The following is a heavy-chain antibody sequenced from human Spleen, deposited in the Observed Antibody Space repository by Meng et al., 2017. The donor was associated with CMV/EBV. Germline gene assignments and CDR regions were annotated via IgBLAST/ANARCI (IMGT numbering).Heavy chain of an antibody. CDR1: EFTFSSYW. Sequence: GESLKISCAASEFTFSSYWMSWLRQAPGKGLEWVAVISYDGSNKYYADSVKGRFTISRGNSKNTLYLQMNSLRAEDTAVYYCARDRAVVPAAAFDYWGQGTLVTVSS. J-gene: IGHJ4*02. CDR2: ISYDGSNK. D-gene: IGHD2-2*01. CDR3: ARDRAVVPAAAFDY. V-gene: IGHV3-30-3*01.